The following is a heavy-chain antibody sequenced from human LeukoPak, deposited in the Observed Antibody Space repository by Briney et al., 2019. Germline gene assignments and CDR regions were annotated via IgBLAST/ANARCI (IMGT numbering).Heavy chain of an antibody. J-gene: IGHJ4*02. CDR2: ISWNSGST. CDR3: AKDRMESGYYNGFDY. D-gene: IGHD3-22*01. Sequence: GRSLRLSCAASGFTFDDYAMHWVRQAPGKGLEWVSGISWNSGSTGYADSVKGRFTISRDNAKNSLYLQMNSLRAEDTALYYCAKDRMESGYYNGFDYWGQGTLVTVSS. V-gene: IGHV3-9*01. CDR1: GFTFDDYA.